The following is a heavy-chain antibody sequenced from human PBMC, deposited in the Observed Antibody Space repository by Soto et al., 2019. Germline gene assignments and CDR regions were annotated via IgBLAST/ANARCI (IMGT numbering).Heavy chain of an antibody. D-gene: IGHD3-22*01. Sequence: PGGSLRLSCAASGFTFSSYAMHWVRQAPGKGLEWVAVISYDGSTKYYADSVKGRFTISRDNSKNTLYLQMNSLRAEDTAVYYCARGCCSHISGYYVYWGQGTLVTVSS. CDR2: ISYDGSTK. CDR3: ARGCCSHISGYYVY. J-gene: IGHJ4*01. CDR1: GFTFSSYA. V-gene: IGHV3-30-3*01.